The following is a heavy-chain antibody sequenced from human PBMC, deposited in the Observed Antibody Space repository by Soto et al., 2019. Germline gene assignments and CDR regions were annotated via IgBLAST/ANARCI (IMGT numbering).Heavy chain of an antibody. D-gene: IGHD3-3*01. CDR3: AKDDPRKWSGYYYYYGMGV. V-gene: IGHV3-23*01. J-gene: IGHJ6*02. CDR1: GFTFSSYA. CDR2: ISGSGGST. Sequence: GGSLRLSCAASGFTFSSYAMSWVRQAPGKGLEWVSAISGSGGSTYYADSVKGRFTISRDNSKNTLYLQMNSLRAEDTAVYYCAKDDPRKWSGYYYYYGMGVWGQGTTVTVSS.